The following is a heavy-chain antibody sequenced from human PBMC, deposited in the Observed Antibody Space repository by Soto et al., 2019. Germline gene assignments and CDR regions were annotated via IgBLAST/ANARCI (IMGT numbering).Heavy chain of an antibody. CDR1: GGTFSSYA. J-gene: IGHJ4*02. CDR3: ARSENLYGSGSPLDY. V-gene: IGHV1-69*13. CDR2: IIPIFGTA. Sequence: SVKVSCKSSGGTFSSYAISWVRQAPGQGLEWMGGIIPIFGTANYAQKFQGRVTITADESTSTAYMELSSLRSEDTAVYYCARSENLYGSGSPLDYWGQGTLVTVSS. D-gene: IGHD3-10*01.